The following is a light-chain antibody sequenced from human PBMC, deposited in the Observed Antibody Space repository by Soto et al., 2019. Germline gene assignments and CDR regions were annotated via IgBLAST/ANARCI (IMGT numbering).Light chain of an antibody. CDR2: EVS. Sequence: QSALTRPASVSGSPGQSITISCTGTSSGIRDYNYVSWYQQLPGNAPKLIMYEVSNRPSGISNRFSGSKSGNTASLTISGLQAEDEADYYCSSKSPDFFGTGTKVTVL. V-gene: IGLV2-14*01. J-gene: IGLJ1*01. CDR3: SSKSPDF. CDR1: SSGIRDYNY.